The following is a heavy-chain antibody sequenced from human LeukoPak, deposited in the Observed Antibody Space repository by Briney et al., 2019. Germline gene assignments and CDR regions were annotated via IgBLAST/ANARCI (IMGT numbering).Heavy chain of an antibody. J-gene: IGHJ5*02. CDR2: ISYDGSNK. D-gene: IGHD3-3*01. CDR1: GFTFSSYA. V-gene: IGHV3-30-3*01. CDR3: ARDGTPTITIPGGWFDP. Sequence: PGRSLRLSSAASGFTFSSYAMHWVRQAPGKGLEWVAVISYDGSNKYYADSVKGRFTNSRDNSKNTLYLQMNSLRAEDTAVYYCARDGTPTITIPGGWFDPWGQGTLVTVSS.